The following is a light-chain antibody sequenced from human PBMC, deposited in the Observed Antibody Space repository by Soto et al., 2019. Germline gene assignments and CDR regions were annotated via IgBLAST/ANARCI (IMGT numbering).Light chain of an antibody. Sequence: VVMTQSPLFLPVTLGQPASISCRSSQSLAYRDGNTYLHWFQQRPGQSPRRLIYNLSSRDSGVPDRFSGSGSGTDFTLKISRVEAEDVGVYHCMHSVYWPPYTFGQGTKLEIK. V-gene: IGKV2-30*01. CDR2: NLS. J-gene: IGKJ2*01. CDR3: MHSVYWPPYT. CDR1: QSLAYRDGNTY.